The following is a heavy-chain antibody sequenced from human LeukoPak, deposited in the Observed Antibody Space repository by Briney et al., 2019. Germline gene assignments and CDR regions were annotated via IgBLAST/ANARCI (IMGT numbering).Heavy chain of an antibody. CDR2: ISWNSDNI. CDR1: GFTFDDFA. V-gene: IGHV3-9*01. Sequence: PGRSLRLSCAASGFTFDDFAMHWVRQAPGKGLEWVSAISWNSDNIVYADSVKGRFTISRGNAKNSLYLQMNSLRTEDTALYYCVKGLERKKSRDRYNYYFEYWGQGSLVTVSS. D-gene: IGHD5-24*01. J-gene: IGHJ4*02. CDR3: VKGLERKKSRDRYNYYFEY.